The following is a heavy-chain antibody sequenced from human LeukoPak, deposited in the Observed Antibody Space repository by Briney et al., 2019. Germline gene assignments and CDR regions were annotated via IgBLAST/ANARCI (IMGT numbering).Heavy chain of an antibody. CDR1: GGSFSGYY. J-gene: IGHJ4*02. CDR2: INHSGST. CDR3: ARTCRLTRGTTVTKCGLDY. Sequence: SETLSLTCAVYGGSFSGYYWSWIRQPPGKGLEWIGEINHSGSTNYNPSLKSRVTISVDTSKNQFSLKLSSVTAADTAVYYCARTCRLTRGTTVTKCGLDYWGQGTLVTVSS. V-gene: IGHV4-34*01. D-gene: IGHD4-17*01.